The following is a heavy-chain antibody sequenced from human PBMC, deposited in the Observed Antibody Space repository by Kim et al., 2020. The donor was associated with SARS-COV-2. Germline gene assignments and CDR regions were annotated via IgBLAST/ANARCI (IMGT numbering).Heavy chain of an antibody. D-gene: IGHD6-13*01. V-gene: IGHV3-9*01. J-gene: IGHJ4*02. CDR3: AKGPSGNSSSWAFNY. Sequence: DSVKCRLPISRDNAKNSLYLQMSSLRAEDTALYYCAKGPSGNSSSWAFNYWGQGTLVTVSS.